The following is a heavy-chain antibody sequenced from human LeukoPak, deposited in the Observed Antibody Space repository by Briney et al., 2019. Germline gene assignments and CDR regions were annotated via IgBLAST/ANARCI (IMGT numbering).Heavy chain of an antibody. CDR1: GFTFSNAW. D-gene: IGHD1-7*01. V-gene: IGHV3-15*01. Sequence: GGSLRLSCAASGFTFSNAWMSWVRQAPGKGLEWVGRIKSKTDGGSTDYAAPVKGRFTISRDDSKNTLYLQMNSLRAEDTAVYYCAKTTLDSPHPGYYFDYWGQGTLVTVSS. CDR2: IKSKTDGGST. J-gene: IGHJ4*02. CDR3: AKTTLDSPHPGYYFDY.